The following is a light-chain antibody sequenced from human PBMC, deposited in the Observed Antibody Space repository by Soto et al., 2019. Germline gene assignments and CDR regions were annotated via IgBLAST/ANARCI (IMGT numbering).Light chain of an antibody. CDR2: GAS. CDR1: QSINNY. V-gene: IGKV1-5*01. J-gene: IGKJ1*01. Sequence: DIQMTQSPSSLSAAAGARVTITCRASQSINNYLNWYQHRPGEAPKLLIFGASSLHRGVPSRFSGSGSGTEFTLTISSLQPDDFATYYCQQYNGYRWTVGQGTKVDIK. CDR3: QQYNGYRWT.